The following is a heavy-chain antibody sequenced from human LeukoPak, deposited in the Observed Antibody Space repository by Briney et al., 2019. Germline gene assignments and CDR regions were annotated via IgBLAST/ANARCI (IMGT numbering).Heavy chain of an antibody. Sequence: SETLSLTCTVSGGSISSYYWSWIRQPPGKGLEWIGYIYYSGSTNYNPSLKSRVTISVDTSKNQFSLKLSSVTAADTAVYYCARGVHSSAWLTLDYWGQGTLVTVSS. J-gene: IGHJ4*02. CDR1: GGSISSYY. V-gene: IGHV4-59*01. D-gene: IGHD6-19*01. CDR2: IYYSGST. CDR3: ARGVHSSAWLTLDY.